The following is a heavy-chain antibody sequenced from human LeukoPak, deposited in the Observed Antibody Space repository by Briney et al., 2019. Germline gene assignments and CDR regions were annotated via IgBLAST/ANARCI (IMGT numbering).Heavy chain of an antibody. CDR2: IWYDGSNK. Sequence: AGGSLRLSCAASGFTFSSYGMHWVRQAPGKGLEWVAVIWYDGSNKYYADSVKGRFTISRDNAKNSLYLQMNSLTAEDTAVYYCARVIGSYGDSAYWGQGTLVTVSS. V-gene: IGHV3-33*01. J-gene: IGHJ4*02. CDR3: ARVIGSYGDSAY. D-gene: IGHD4-17*01. CDR1: GFTFSSYG.